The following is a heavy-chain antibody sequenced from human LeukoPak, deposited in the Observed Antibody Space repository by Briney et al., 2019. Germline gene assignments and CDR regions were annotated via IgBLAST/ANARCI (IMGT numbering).Heavy chain of an antibody. J-gene: IGHJ4*02. V-gene: IGHV1-2*02. Sequence: ASVKVSCKASGYTFTGYYMHWVRQAPGQGLEWMGWINPNSGGTNYAQKFQGRVTMTRDTSISTAYMELSRLRSDDTAVYYCARVPYYYDSSGYYPTTTLDYWGQGTLVTVYS. D-gene: IGHD3-22*01. CDR3: ARVPYYYDSSGYYPTTTLDY. CDR1: GYTFTGYY. CDR2: INPNSGGT.